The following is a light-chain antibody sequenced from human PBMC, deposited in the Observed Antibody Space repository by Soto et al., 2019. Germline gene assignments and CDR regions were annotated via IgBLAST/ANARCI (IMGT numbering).Light chain of an antibody. V-gene: IGKV1-39*01. CDR3: HQYYSSPTCT. Sequence: DLHRTRSQGTLSASVGDRVTITCRASQSISTYLSWYQQKPGKVPKLLIYGASSLQTGVSSTFSGSGFGTEVIFTISSLHPEDFATYYCHQYYSSPTCTFGQGTKVDIK. CDR1: QSISTY. CDR2: GAS. J-gene: IGKJ1*01.